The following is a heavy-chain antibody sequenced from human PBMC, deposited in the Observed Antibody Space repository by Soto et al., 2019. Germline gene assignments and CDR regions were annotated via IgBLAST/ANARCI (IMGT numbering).Heavy chain of an antibody. CDR1: GGSFSGYY. CDR3: ARPVDTAMVTKYYFDY. Sequence: SETLSLTCAVYGGSFSGYYWSWIRQPPGKGMDWIGEINHGRRTNYRPYLKSRVTISVDPCKNQFSLKLSSVHAADTAVYYSARPVDTAMVTKYYFDYWGQGTLVTVSS. V-gene: IGHV4-34*01. D-gene: IGHD5-18*01. CDR2: INHGRRT. J-gene: IGHJ4*02.